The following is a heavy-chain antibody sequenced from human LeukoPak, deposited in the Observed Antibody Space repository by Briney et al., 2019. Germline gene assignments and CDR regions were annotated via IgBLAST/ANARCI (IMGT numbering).Heavy chain of an antibody. Sequence: SVKVSCKASGFTFTSSAMQWVRQARGQRLEWIGWIVVGSGNTNYAQKFQERVTITRDMSTSTAYMELSSLRSEDTAVYYCAALIRVRGVIIWDYWGQGTLVTVSS. J-gene: IGHJ4*02. D-gene: IGHD3-10*01. V-gene: IGHV1-58*02. CDR1: GFTFTSSA. CDR2: IVVGSGNT. CDR3: AALIRVRGVIIWDY.